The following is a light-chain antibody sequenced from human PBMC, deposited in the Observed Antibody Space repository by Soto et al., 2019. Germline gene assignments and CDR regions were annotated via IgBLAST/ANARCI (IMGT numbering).Light chain of an antibody. J-gene: IGLJ1*01. CDR3: STHTTSSLYV. V-gene: IGLV2-14*03. Sequence: QPALTQPAPRSGTPGQSITVSCTGNTRAVGAYTFVAWYQQQPGKAPNVILYDVSDRPSGVSNRFSGSKSGNTASLTISGLRAEDEADYYCSTHTTSSLYVFGSGTKV. CDR2: DVS. CDR1: TRAVGAYTF.